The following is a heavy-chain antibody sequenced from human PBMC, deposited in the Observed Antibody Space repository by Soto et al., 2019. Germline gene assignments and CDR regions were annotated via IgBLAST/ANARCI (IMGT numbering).Heavy chain of an antibody. CDR2: IIPILGIA. CDR1: GGTFSSYT. CDR3: ARDYGDYNWFDP. J-gene: IGHJ5*02. Sequence: QVPLVQSGAEVKKPGSSVKVSCKASGGTFSSYTISWVRQAPGQGLEWMGRIIPILGIANYAQKFQGRVTITADKSTSTAYMELSSLRSEDTAVYYCARDYGDYNWFDPWGQGTLVTVSS. D-gene: IGHD4-17*01. V-gene: IGHV1-69*08.